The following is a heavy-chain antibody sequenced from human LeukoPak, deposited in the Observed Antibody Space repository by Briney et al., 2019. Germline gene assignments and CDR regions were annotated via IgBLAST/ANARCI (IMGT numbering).Heavy chain of an antibody. J-gene: IGHJ3*02. CDR2: IIPIFGTA. V-gene: IGHV1-69*06. D-gene: IGHD3-10*01. CDR3: ARDLGYGSGSFDI. CDR1: GYTFTSYD. Sequence: GASVKVSCKASGYTFTSYDINWVRQATGQGLEWMGGIIPIFGTANYAQKFQGRVTITADKSTSTVYMELSRLRSEDTAVYYCARDLGYGSGSFDIWGQGTMVTVSS.